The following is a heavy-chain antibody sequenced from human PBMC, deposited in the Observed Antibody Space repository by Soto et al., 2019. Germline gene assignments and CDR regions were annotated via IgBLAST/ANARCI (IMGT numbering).Heavy chain of an antibody. CDR1: GFTFNNAW. Sequence: EVQLVETGGDLVKPGGSLRVSCAASGFTFNNAWMTWVRQAPGKGLEWVGRIKSKSDGGTTDYAAPVKGRFTISRDDSNHTLYLQMNSLKTEDTAVYYCTTVLGCSSTSCYARSDPWGQGTLVTVSS. V-gene: IGHV3-15*01. CDR2: IKSKSDGGTT. CDR3: TTVLGCSSTSCYARSDP. J-gene: IGHJ5*02. D-gene: IGHD2-2*01.